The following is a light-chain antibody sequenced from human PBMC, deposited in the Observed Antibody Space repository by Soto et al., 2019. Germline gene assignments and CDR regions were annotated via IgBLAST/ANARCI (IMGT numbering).Light chain of an antibody. Sequence: IQMTQSPSSLSASVGDRVTITCRASQTIRTNLNWYQQKPAQAPKLLIYAASNLRNGVPSRFSGSGSGTHFTLTITSLQPEDFATYYFPQGSNTPWTFGPGTTVGI. CDR2: AAS. CDR3: PQGSNTPWT. J-gene: IGKJ1*01. V-gene: IGKV1-39*01. CDR1: QTIRTN.